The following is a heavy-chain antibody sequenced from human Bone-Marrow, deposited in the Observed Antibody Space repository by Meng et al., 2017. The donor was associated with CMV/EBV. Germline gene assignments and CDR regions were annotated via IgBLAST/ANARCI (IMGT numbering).Heavy chain of an antibody. CDR2: INHSGST. V-gene: IGHV4-34*01. CDR1: DGSFSGYY. Sequence: SETLSLPCAVYDGSFSGYYWSWIRQPPGKGREWIGEINHSGSTNSNPSLKRRVTISVDTSKMQSSLKLSSVTAADTAVYYCARGGNLIHYYYYGMDVWGQGTTVTVSS. J-gene: IGHJ6*02. CDR3: ARGGNLIHYYYYGMDV. D-gene: IGHD2-21*01.